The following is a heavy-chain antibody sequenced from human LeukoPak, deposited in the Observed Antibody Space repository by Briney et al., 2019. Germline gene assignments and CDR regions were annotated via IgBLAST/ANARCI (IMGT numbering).Heavy chain of an antibody. D-gene: IGHD1-7*01. J-gene: IGHJ5*02. Sequence: GASVTVSFTASGYSFTLDYIHWVRQVFGQGLEWMGIINPSGGSATYAQKFQGRVTMTREMSTSTVYMELSSLKSEDTAVYYCARGTIEGFDPGGQGTLGTVSS. V-gene: IGHV1-46*01. CDR3: ARGTIEGFDP. CDR2: INPSGGSA. CDR1: GYSFTLDY.